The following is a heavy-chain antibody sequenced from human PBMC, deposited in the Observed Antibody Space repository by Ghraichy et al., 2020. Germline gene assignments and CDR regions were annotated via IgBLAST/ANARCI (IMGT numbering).Heavy chain of an antibody. V-gene: IGHV4-59*01. Sequence: SETLSLTCTVSGGSISSYYWSWIRQPPGKGLEWIGYIYYSGSTNYNPSLKSRVTISVDTSKNQFSLKLSSVTAADTAVYYCARAGEYCSSTSCSILVDYYYYGMDVWGQGTTVTVSS. D-gene: IGHD2-2*01. CDR3: ARAGEYCSSTSCSILVDYYYYGMDV. CDR2: IYYSGST. CDR1: GGSISSYY. J-gene: IGHJ6*02.